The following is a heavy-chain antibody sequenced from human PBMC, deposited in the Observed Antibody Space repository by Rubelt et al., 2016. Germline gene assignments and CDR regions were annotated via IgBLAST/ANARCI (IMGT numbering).Heavy chain of an antibody. J-gene: IGHJ2*01. CDR2: IYSGGST. V-gene: IGHV3-53*04. CDR3: AREALPAAIMGGHWYFDL. D-gene: IGHD2-2*01. Sequence: VRLQQWGAGLLKPSETLSLTCSFHNGPFSGYQGTWVRQAPGKGLQWVSVIYSGGSTYYADSVKGRFTISRHTSKNTLYLQMNSLRAEDTAVYYWAREALPAAIMGGHWYFDLWGRGTLVTVSS. CDR1: NGPFSGYQ.